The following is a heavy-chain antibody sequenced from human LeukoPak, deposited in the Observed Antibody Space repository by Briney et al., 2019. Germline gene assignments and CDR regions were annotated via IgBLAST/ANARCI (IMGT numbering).Heavy chain of an antibody. D-gene: IGHD2-2*01. CDR1: GGTFSSYA. J-gene: IGHJ3*02. CDR2: IIPIFGTA. V-gene: IGHV1-69*13. Sequence: EASVKVSCNASGGTFSSYAISWVRQAPGQGLEWMGGIIPIFGTANYAQKFQGRVTITADESTSTAYMELSSLRSEDTAVYYCAGPHWCSSTSCYHHDAFDIWGQGTMVTVSS. CDR3: AGPHWCSSTSCYHHDAFDI.